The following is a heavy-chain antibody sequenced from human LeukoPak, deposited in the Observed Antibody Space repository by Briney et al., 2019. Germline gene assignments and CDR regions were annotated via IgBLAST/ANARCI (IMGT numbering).Heavy chain of an antibody. J-gene: IGHJ3*02. CDR3: ARISTVTTLDAFDI. CDR1: GFSLSTSGMF. D-gene: IGHD4-17*01. Sequence: SGPTLVNPTQTLTLTCTFSGFSLSTSGMFVSWIRQPPGKALEWLARIDWDDDKYYSTSLKTRLTISKDTSKNQVVLTMTNMDPVDTATYYCARISTVTTLDAFDIWGQGTMVTVSS. CDR2: IDWDDDK. V-gene: IGHV2-70*11.